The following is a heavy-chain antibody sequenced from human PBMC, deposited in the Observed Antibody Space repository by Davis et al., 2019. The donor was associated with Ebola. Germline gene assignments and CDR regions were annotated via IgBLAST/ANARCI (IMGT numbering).Heavy chain of an antibody. V-gene: IGHV4-31*03. CDR3: ARRAGFQYYYGMDV. D-gene: IGHD3-10*01. CDR1: GGSIDSGGYY. Sequence: SETLSLTCTVSGGSIDSGGYYWSWIRQRPGKGLEWIGYIFYSGSTYYNPSLKGRVTISVDTAKNHFSLSLRSVNAADTAVYYCARRAGFQYYYGMDVWGKGTTVTVSS. CDR2: IFYSGST. J-gene: IGHJ6*04.